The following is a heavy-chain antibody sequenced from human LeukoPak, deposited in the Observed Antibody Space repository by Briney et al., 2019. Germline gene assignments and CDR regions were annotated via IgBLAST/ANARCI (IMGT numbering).Heavy chain of an antibody. J-gene: IGHJ4*02. V-gene: IGHV1-2*06. CDR2: XNPNSGGT. Sequence: XAXGQGLEXXGXXNPNSGGTNYAQKFQGRVTMTRDTSISTAYMELSRLRSDDTAVYYCARVPRRDGYNSLFFDYWGQGTLVTVSS. CDR3: ARVPRRDGYNSLFFDY. D-gene: IGHD5-24*01.